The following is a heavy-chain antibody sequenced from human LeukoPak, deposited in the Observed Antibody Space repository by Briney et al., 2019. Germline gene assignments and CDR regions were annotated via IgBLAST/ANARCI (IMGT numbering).Heavy chain of an antibody. J-gene: IGHJ4*02. CDR3: ARGGSSVWGQWLGQYYSDY. V-gene: IGHV4-59*12. Sequence: SETLSLTCTVSGGSISSYYWSWIRQPPGKGLEWIGYIYYSGSTNYNPSLKSRVTISVDTSKNQFSLKLSSVTAADTAVYYCARGGSSVWGQWLGQYYSDYWGQGTLVTVSS. CDR2: IYYSGST. D-gene: IGHD6-19*01. CDR1: GGSISSYY.